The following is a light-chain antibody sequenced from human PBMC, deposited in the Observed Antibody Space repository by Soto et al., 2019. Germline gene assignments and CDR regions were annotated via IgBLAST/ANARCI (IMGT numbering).Light chain of an antibody. CDR1: SSDIGGYNY. CDR3: SSYAGTNTLVL. V-gene: IGLV2-14*01. CDR2: DVN. Sequence: QSALTQPASVSGSPGQSITISCTGTSSDIGGYNYVSWFQQHPGKAPKLIIYDVNNRPSGVSNRFSGSKSGTTASLAISGLQAEVEAEYFCSSYAGTNTLVLFGGGTKLTVL. J-gene: IGLJ2*01.